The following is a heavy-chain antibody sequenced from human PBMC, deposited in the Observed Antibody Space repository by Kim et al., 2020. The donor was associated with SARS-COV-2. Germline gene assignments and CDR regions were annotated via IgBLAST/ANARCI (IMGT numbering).Heavy chain of an antibody. Sequence: SETLSLTCAVYGGSFSGYYWSWIRQPPGKGLEWIGEINHSGSTNYNPSLKSRVTISVDTSKNQFSLKLSSVTAADTAVYYCARTSAYCGGDCYSVDYWGQGTLVTVSS. D-gene: IGHD2-21*01. CDR2: INHSGST. CDR1: GGSFSGYY. V-gene: IGHV4-34*01. J-gene: IGHJ4*02. CDR3: ARTSAYCGGDCYSVDY.